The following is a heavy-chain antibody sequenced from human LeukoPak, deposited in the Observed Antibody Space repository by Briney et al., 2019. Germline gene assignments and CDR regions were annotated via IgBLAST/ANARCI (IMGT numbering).Heavy chain of an antibody. CDR3: ARVIAAAGTGLLYYYGMDV. J-gene: IGHJ6*02. Sequence: PGGSLRLSCAAPGFTVSSNYMSWVRQAPGKGLEWVSLIYSGDNTYYADSVKGRFTISRDNAKNSLYLQMNSLRAEDTAVYYCARVIAAAGTGLLYYYGMDVWGQGTTVTVSS. CDR1: GFTVSSNY. CDR2: IYSGDNT. V-gene: IGHV3-66*01. D-gene: IGHD6-13*01.